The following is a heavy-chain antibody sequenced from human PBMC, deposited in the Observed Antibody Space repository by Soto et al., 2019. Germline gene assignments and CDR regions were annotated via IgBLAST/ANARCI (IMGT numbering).Heavy chain of an antibody. Sequence: QVQLVQSGAEVKKPGASVKVSCKASGYTFTGYYMHWVRQAPGQGLEWMGWINPNSGGTNYAQKFQGWVTMTRDTSISTAYMELSRLRSDDTAVYYCARDHCSSTSCYTAFGYWGQGTLVTVSS. J-gene: IGHJ4*02. CDR3: ARDHCSSTSCYTAFGY. V-gene: IGHV1-2*04. CDR2: INPNSGGT. CDR1: GYTFTGYY. D-gene: IGHD2-2*02.